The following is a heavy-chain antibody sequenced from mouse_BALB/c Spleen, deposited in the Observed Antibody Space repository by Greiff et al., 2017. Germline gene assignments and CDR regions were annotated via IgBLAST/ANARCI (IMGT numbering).Heavy chain of an antibody. J-gene: IGHJ4*01. CDR1: GFTFSSYG. CDR3: ASQKLGEGYAMDY. V-gene: IGHV5-6*01. Sequence: EVNVVESGGDLVKPGGSLKLSCAASGFTFSSYGMSWVRQTPDKRLEWVATISSGGSYTYYPDSVKGRFTISRDNAKNTLYLQMSSLKSEDTAMYYCASQKLGEGYAMDYWGQGTSVTVSS. D-gene: IGHD1-3*01. CDR2: ISSGGSYT.